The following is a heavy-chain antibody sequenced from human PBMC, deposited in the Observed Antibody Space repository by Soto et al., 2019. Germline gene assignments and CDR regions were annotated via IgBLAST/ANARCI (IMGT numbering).Heavy chain of an antibody. V-gene: IGHV3-30*18. CDR1: GFTFNIYG. CDR2: ISYDGSNQ. Sequence: GGSLRLSCAASGFTFNIYGMHWVRQAPDKGLEWVALISYDGSNQYYADSVKGRFTISRDNSKNTLFLQMNSLRADDTAVYYCAKDQASGQGSFDSWGQGTLVTAPQ. J-gene: IGHJ4*02. CDR3: AKDQASGQGSFDS.